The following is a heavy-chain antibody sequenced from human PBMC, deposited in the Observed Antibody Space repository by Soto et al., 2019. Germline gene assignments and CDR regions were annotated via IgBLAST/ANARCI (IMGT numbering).Heavy chain of an antibody. V-gene: IGHV3-30*18. CDR1: GFTFNIYG. CDR2: ISYDGSNQ. Sequence: GGSLRLSCAASGFTFNIYGMHWVRQAPDKGLEWVALISYDGSNQYYADSVKGRFTISRDNSKNTLFLQMNSLRADDTAVYYCAKDQASGQGSFDSWGQGTLVTAPQ. J-gene: IGHJ4*02. CDR3: AKDQASGQGSFDS.